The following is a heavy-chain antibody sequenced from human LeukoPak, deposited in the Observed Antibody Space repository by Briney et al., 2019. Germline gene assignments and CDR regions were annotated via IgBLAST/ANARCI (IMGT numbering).Heavy chain of an antibody. V-gene: IGHV3-30*18. CDR2: MSYDGSNK. CDR3: AKEVTMVRGVIGY. Sequence: PGGSLRLSCAASGFTFSSYGMHWVRQAPGKGLEWVAVMSYDGSNKYYADSVKGRFTISRDNSKNTLYLQMNSLRAEDTAVYYCAKEVTMVRGVIGYWGQGTLVTVSS. D-gene: IGHD3-10*01. J-gene: IGHJ4*02. CDR1: GFTFSSYG.